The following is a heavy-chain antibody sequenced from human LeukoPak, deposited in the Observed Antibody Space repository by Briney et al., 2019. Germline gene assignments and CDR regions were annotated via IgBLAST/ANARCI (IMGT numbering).Heavy chain of an antibody. CDR3: ARDNRRHSSSWYNWFDP. CDR2: IYTSGST. Sequence: SETLSLTCTVSGGSISSYYWSWIRQPAGKGLEWIGRIYTSGSTNYNPSLKSRVTMSVDTSKNQFSLKLSSVTAADTAVYYCARDNRRHSSSWYNWFDPWGQGTLVTVSS. D-gene: IGHD6-13*01. V-gene: IGHV4-4*07. J-gene: IGHJ5*02. CDR1: GGSISSYY.